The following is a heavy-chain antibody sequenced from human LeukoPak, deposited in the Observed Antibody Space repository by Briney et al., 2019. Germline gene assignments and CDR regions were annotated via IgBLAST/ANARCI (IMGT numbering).Heavy chain of an antibody. V-gene: IGHV3-23*01. CDR3: AKDPAGGHNDSSGYYDAITFDY. CDR1: GFTFSSYG. D-gene: IGHD3-22*01. CDR2: ISGSGGST. J-gene: IGHJ4*02. Sequence: GGSLRLSCAASGFTFSSYGMSWVRQAPGKGLEWVSAISGSGGSTYYADSVKGRFTISRDNSKNTLYLQMNSLRAEDTAVYYCAKDPAGGHNDSSGYYDAITFDYWGQGTLVTVSS.